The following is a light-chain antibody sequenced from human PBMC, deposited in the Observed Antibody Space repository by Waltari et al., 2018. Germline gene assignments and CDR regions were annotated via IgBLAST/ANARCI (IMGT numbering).Light chain of an antibody. J-gene: IGKJ2*01. CDR1: EGLVHSDGNIY. V-gene: IGKV2-30*02. CDR3: MQGTHWPET. Sequence: DVVMTQSPLSLPVSLGQPASISCRSSEGLVHSDGNIYINWIPQKPGQSPRRLIYKISNRDAGVPDRFSGSGSGTDLTLRISRVEAEDVGVYYCMQGTHWPETYGQGTKLEI. CDR2: KIS.